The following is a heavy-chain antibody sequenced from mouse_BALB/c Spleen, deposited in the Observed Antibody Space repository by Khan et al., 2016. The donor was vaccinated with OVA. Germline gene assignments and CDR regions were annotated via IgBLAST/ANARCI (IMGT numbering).Heavy chain of an antibody. V-gene: IGHV5-9-3*01. CDR1: GFTFCTYA. CDR3: ARPPITAVVATSYWFFDV. J-gene: IGHJ1*01. Sequence: EVQLVESGGGLVKSGGSLKLSCAASGFTFCTYAMSWVRQTPEKRLEWVATISTGDTYTYYPDSVKGRFTISRDNAKNTLYLQMSSLRSEDTAMYYCARPPITAVVATSYWFFDVGGAGTTVTVST. D-gene: IGHD1-1*01. CDR2: ISTGDTYT.